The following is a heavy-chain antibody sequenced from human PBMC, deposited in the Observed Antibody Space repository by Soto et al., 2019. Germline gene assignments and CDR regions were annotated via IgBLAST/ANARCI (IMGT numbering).Heavy chain of an antibody. CDR1: GFTFSSYG. J-gene: IGHJ4*02. CDR3: ARGDILTGYYTGPPDY. Sequence: GGSLRLSCAASGFTFSSYGMHWVRQAPGKGLEWVAVIWYDGSNKYYADSVKGRFTISRDNSKNTLYLQMNSLRAEDTAVYYCARGDILTGYYTGPPDYWGQGTLVTVSS. CDR2: IWYDGSNK. V-gene: IGHV3-33*01. D-gene: IGHD3-9*01.